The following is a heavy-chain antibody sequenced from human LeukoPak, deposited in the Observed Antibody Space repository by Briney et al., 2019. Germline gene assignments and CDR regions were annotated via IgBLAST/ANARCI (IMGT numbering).Heavy chain of an antibody. D-gene: IGHD6-13*01. V-gene: IGHV3-74*01. CDR2: INTDGNIT. CDR1: GFTFSNYW. Sequence: GGSLRLSCAASGFTFSNYWMHWVRQAPGKGPVWVSRINTDGNITTYADSVRGRFTISRDSAKNALYLQMNSLRAEDTAVYYCTRELSGSSSRHFDYWGQGTLVTVSS. CDR3: TRELSGSSSRHFDY. J-gene: IGHJ4*02.